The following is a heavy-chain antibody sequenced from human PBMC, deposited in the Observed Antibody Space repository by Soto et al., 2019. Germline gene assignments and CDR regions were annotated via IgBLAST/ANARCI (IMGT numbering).Heavy chain of an antibody. CDR2: ISAYNGNT. D-gene: IGHD2-2*01. J-gene: IGHJ6*02. V-gene: IGHV1-18*01. Sequence: QVQLVQSGAEVKKPGASVKVSCKASGYTFTSYGISWVRQAPGQGLEWMGWISAYNGNTNYAQKLQGRVTMTPDTSTSTAYMELRSLRSDDTAVYYCARYNIVVVPAANYYYYYGLDVWGQGTTVTVSS. CDR3: ARYNIVVVPAANYYYYYGLDV. CDR1: GYTFTSYG.